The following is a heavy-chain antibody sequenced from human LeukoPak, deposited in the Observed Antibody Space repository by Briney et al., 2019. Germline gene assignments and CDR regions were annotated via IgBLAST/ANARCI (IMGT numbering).Heavy chain of an antibody. J-gene: IGHJ4*02. CDR2: ISAYNGNT. CDR3: ARVPQAIQLWLQDRGDFDY. CDR1: GYTFTSYG. Sequence: ASVKVSCKASGYTFTSYGISWVRQAPGQGLEWMGWISAYNGNTNYAQKLQGRVTMTTDTSTSTAYMELRSLRSDDTAVYYCARVPQAIQLWLQDRGDFDYWGQGTLVTVSS. D-gene: IGHD5-18*01. V-gene: IGHV1-18*01.